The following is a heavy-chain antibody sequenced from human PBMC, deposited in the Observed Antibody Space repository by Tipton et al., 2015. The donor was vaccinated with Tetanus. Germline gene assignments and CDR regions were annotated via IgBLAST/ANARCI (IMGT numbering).Heavy chain of an antibody. D-gene: IGHD2-8*01. Sequence: TLSLTCTVSGGSIRSGGYYWTWIRQHPERGLEWIGYIYYTGNTYYNPSLKSRVTISVDTSNNQFSLKLTSLTAADSAVYYCARRLIQSWFDPWGQGTLVTVSS. CDR2: IYYTGNT. CDR3: ARRLIQSWFDP. J-gene: IGHJ5*02. V-gene: IGHV4-31*03. CDR1: GGSIRSGGYY.